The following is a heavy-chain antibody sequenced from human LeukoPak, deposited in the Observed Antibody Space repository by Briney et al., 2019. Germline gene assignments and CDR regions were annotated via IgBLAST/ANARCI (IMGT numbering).Heavy chain of an antibody. J-gene: IGHJ5*02. Sequence: AGGSLRLSCAASGFTFDDYGMSWVRQAPGKGLGWGSGINWNGGSTGYADSVKGRFTISRDNAKNSLYLQMNSLRAEDTALYYCARDKGSGWSWASNDNWFDPWGQGTLVTVSS. CDR2: INWNGGST. CDR3: ARDKGSGWSWASNDNWFDP. V-gene: IGHV3-20*04. CDR1: GFTFDDYG. D-gene: IGHD6-19*01.